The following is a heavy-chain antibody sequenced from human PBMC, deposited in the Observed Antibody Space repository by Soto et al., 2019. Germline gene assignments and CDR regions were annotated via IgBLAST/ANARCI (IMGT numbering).Heavy chain of an antibody. J-gene: IGHJ4*02. CDR3: ARTKCSGGSCYSWSLDY. CDR2: RYYSEST. CDR1: GGSITTGGYY. D-gene: IGHD2-15*01. V-gene: IGHV4-31*03. Sequence: SETLSLTCTVSGGSITTGGYYWSWIRQLPGRGLEWIGHRYYSESTYYNPSLKSRVSISLDTSKNQFSLKLSFVTAADTAMYYCARTKCSGGSCYSWSLDYWGQGTPVTVSS.